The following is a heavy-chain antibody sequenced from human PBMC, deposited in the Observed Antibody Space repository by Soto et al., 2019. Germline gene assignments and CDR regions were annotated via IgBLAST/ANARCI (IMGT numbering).Heavy chain of an antibody. CDR2: TGAAGDT. J-gene: IGHJ6*03. Sequence: EVQLVESGGGLVQPGGSLRLSCAASGFTFSSYDMHWVRQATGKGLEWVSSTGAAGDTSYPGSVKGRFTISRENAKNSLDLQMNSLRAGDTAVYYCARCATRSFYYMDVWGKGTTVTVSS. CDR3: ARCATRSFYYMDV. CDR1: GFTFSSYD. V-gene: IGHV3-13*01. D-gene: IGHD1-1*01.